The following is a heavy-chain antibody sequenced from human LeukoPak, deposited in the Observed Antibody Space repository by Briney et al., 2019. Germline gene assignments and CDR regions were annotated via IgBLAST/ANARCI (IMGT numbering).Heavy chain of an antibody. CDR2: ISGSGGST. J-gene: IGHJ4*02. Sequence: HPGGSLRLSCAASGFTFSSYAMSWVRQAPGKGLEWVSAISGSGGSTNYADSVKGRFTISRDNSKNTLYLQMNSLRAEDTAVYYCANSLLWFGELLLDGDYWGQGTLVTVSS. CDR3: ANSLLWFGELLLDGDY. V-gene: IGHV3-23*01. CDR1: GFTFSSYA. D-gene: IGHD3-10*01.